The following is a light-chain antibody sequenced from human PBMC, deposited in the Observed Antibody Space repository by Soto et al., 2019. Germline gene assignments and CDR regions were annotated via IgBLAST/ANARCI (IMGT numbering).Light chain of an antibody. V-gene: IGKV1-13*02. CDR2: DVS. CDR3: QQFNTYPLT. J-gene: IGKJ5*01. CDR1: QDIRGA. Sequence: AIPLTQSPSSLSASVGDRVTITCRASQDIRGALAWYQQKPGKPPKLLIFDVSSLQSGVPSRFSGSGSGTDFTLTISSLQPEDFATYYCQQFNTYPLTFGRGTRLEIK.